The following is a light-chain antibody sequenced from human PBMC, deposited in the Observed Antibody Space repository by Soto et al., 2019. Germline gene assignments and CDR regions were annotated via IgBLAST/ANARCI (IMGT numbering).Light chain of an antibody. V-gene: IGKV3-11*01. Sequence: EIVLTQSPATLSLSPGERATLSCRASQSVSSYLDWYQQKPGQAPRSLIYEASNRATGIPDRFSGSGSGTDLTLTISSLEPEDFAVYYCQQRSNWPITCGQGTRLEIK. CDR2: EAS. CDR3: QQRSNWPIT. CDR1: QSVSSY. J-gene: IGKJ5*01.